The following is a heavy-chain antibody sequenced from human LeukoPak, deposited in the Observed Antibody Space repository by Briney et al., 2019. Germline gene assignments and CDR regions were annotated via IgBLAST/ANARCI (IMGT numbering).Heavy chain of an antibody. J-gene: IGHJ3*02. CDR2: IYYSGST. CDR1: GGSISGYK. CDR3: ARRNDFDI. Sequence: SETLSLTCTVSGGSISGYKWSWIRQPPGKGLEWIGYIYYSGSTNYNPSLKSRVTISVDTSKNQFTLKLTSVTAADTAMYYCARRNDFDIWGPGTMVTVSS. V-gene: IGHV4-59*08.